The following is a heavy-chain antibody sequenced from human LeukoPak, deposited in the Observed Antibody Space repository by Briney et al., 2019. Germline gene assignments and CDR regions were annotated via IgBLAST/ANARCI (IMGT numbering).Heavy chain of an antibody. CDR3: ARSPRRIGYCSGGSCYRNYYYYYYMDV. CDR1: GGSFSGYY. D-gene: IGHD2-15*01. V-gene: IGHV4-34*01. Sequence: SETLSLTCAVYGGSFSGYYWSWIRQPPGKGLEWIGEINHSGSTNYNPSLKSRVTISVDTSKNQFSLKLSSVTAADTAVYYCARSPRRIGYCSGGSCYRNYYYYYYMDVWGKGTTVTISS. J-gene: IGHJ6*03. CDR2: INHSGST.